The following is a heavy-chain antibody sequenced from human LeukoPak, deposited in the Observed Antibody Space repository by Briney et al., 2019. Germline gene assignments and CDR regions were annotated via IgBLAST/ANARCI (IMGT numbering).Heavy chain of an antibody. CDR3: ARAGPFYYGSGNQGRCVDY. Sequence: ASVKVSCKASGGTFTTYTINWVRQAPGQGLEWMGWISAYNGNTNYARKFQGRLTVTTDTSTSTAYMELRSLTSDDTAVYYCARAGPFYYGSGNQGRCVDYWGQGTLVTVSS. V-gene: IGHV1-18*01. CDR1: GGTFTTYT. D-gene: IGHD3-10*01. J-gene: IGHJ4*02. CDR2: ISAYNGNT.